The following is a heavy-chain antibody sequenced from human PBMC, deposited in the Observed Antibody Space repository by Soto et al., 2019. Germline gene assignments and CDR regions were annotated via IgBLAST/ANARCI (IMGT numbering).Heavy chain of an antibody. D-gene: IGHD2-21*01. CDR2: IWYDGSNK. J-gene: IGHJ4*02. CDR3: ARGPCRGTYCYYFDY. V-gene: IGHV3-33*01. CDR1: GFPFSSYG. Sequence: QVQLVESGGGVVQPGRSLRLSCAASGFPFSSYGMHWVRQAPGKRLEWVAVIWYDGSNKYYAGSVKGRFTISRDNSKNTLYLQMNSLRAEDTAGYYCARGPCRGTYCYYFDYWGQGTLVTVSS.